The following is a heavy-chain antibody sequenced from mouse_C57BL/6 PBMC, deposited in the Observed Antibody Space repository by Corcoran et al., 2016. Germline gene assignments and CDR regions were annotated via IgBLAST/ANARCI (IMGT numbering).Heavy chain of an antibody. J-gene: IGHJ4*01. CDR2: INTYSGVP. CDR1: GYTFTTYG. Sequence: QIQLVQSGPELKKPGETVKISCKASGYTFTTYGMSWVKQAPGKGLKWMGWINTYSGVPTYADDFKGRFAFSLETSASTAYLQINNLKNEDTATYFCARRYYSDYYAMDYWGQGTSVTVSS. CDR3: ARRYYSDYYAMDY. D-gene: IGHD2-12*01. V-gene: IGHV9-3*01.